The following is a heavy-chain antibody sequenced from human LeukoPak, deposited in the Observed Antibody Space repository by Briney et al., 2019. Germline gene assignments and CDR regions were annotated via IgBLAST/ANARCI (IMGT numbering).Heavy chain of an antibody. V-gene: IGHV3-23*01. Sequence: PGGSLRLSCAASGFTFSSYAMSWVRQAPGKGLEWVSAISGSGGSTYYADSVKGRFTISRVNSKNTLYLQMNSLRAEDTAVYYCAKDFDRVGAPPPPSFGAFDIWGQGTMVTVSS. D-gene: IGHD1-26*01. J-gene: IGHJ3*02. CDR1: GFTFSSYA. CDR2: ISGSGGST. CDR3: AKDFDRVGAPPPPSFGAFDI.